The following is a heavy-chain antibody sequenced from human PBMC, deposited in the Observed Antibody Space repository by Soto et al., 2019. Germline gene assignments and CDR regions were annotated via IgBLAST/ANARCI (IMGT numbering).Heavy chain of an antibody. Sequence: PGGSLRLSCAASGFIFSTYTMHWVRQAPGKGLEWLTVMSYDGSQKYYADSVKGRFTISRDNAKNSLYLQMNSLRDEDTAVYYCAMWDYGDAFDIWGQGTMVTVSS. CDR1: GFIFSTYT. D-gene: IGHD4-17*01. CDR2: MSYDGSQK. J-gene: IGHJ3*02. V-gene: IGHV3-30-3*01. CDR3: AMWDYGDAFDI.